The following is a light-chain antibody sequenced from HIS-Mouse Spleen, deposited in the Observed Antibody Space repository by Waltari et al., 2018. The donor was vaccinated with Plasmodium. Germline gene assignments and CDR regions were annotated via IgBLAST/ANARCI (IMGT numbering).Light chain of an antibody. CDR2: GAS. J-gene: IGKJ3*01. CDR3: QQYNNWSFT. Sequence: EIVMTQSPATLSVSPGERATLSCRASQSVSSNLAWYQQKPGQAPRLLIYGASTRATGIPARFSGSGSGTEFTLTSSSRQSEDFAVYYCQQYNNWSFTFGPGTKVDIK. CDR1: QSVSSN. V-gene: IGKV3-15*01.